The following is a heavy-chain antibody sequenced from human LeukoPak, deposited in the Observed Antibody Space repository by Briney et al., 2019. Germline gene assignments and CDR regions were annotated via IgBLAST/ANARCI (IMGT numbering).Heavy chain of an antibody. CDR2: SSSTGNII. V-gene: IGHV3-11*04. D-gene: IGHD2-2*01. J-gene: IGHJ4*02. CDR3: ARDPLIGSTYTTAWGY. Sequence: PGGSLRLSCAASGFTFSDYYMTWIRQAPGKGLEWVSYSSSTGNIIFYADSVKGRFTISRDNAKNSLYLQMNSLRAEDTAVYYCARDPLIGSTYTTAWGYWGQRTLVTVSS. CDR1: GFTFSDYY.